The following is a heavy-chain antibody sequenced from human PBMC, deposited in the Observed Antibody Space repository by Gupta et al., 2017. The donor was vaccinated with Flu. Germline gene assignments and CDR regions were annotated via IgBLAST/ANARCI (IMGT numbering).Heavy chain of an antibody. CDR2: IIPIFGTA. V-gene: IGHV1-69*01. CDR1: GGTFSNYA. J-gene: IGHJ1*01. Sequence: QVLLIQSGAEVKKPGSSVKVSCKTSGGTFSNYALSWVRQAPGQGLEWMGVIIPIFGTANYAQKFQGRVAITADESTSTAYMELSSLQSEDTAMYYCARGFRHTAYYDLSGRAWTCQHWGQGTLVTVSS. D-gene: IGHD3-22*01. CDR3: ARGFRHTAYYDLSGRAWTCQH.